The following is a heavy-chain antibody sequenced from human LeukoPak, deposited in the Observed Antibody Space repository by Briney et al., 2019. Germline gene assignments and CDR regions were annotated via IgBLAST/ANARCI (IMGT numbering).Heavy chain of an antibody. J-gene: IGHJ6*03. D-gene: IGHD3-3*01. Sequence: SQTLSLTCTVSGGTISSGSYYWSWIRQPPGKGLEWIGRIYTSGSTNYNPSLKSRVTISVDTSKNQFSLKLSSVTAADTAVYYCARDYYDFWRGYYYYYMDVWGKGTTVTVSS. CDR3: ARDYYDFWRGYYYYYMDV. V-gene: IGHV4-61*02. CDR1: GGTISSGSYY. CDR2: IYTSGST.